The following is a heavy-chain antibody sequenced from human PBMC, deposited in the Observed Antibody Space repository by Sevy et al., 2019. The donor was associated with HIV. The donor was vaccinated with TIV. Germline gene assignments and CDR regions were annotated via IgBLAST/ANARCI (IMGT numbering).Heavy chain of an antibody. Sequence: GGSLRLSCAASGFTFSIYTLNWVRQAPGKGLKWVSSISPTSSYIYYADSVKGRFSISRDNAKNSLFLQMNSLRADDTAIYYCAKEDSNGVCYSSWGQRTLVTVSS. CDR3: AKEDSNGVCYSS. J-gene: IGHJ5*02. D-gene: IGHD2-21*01. V-gene: IGHV3-21*01. CDR1: GFTFSIYT. CDR2: ISPTSSYI.